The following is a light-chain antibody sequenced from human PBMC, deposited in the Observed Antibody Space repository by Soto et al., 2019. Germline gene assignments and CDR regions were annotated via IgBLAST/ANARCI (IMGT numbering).Light chain of an antibody. CDR1: QDISRW. CDR2: ATS. CDR3: QQANTFPHT. V-gene: IGKV1-12*01. Sequence: DIQMTQSPSSVSASVGDRVIITCRASQDISRWLAWYQQKPGRAPQLLIYATSNLQSGVPSRFSGSGSGTDFTLIISNLHPEDFATYYCQQANTFPHTLGEGTRVEIK. J-gene: IGKJ1*01.